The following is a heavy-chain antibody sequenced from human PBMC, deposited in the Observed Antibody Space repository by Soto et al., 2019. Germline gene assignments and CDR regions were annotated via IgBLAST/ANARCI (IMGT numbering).Heavy chain of an antibody. Sequence: QVQLVESGGGVVQPGRSLRLSCAASGFTFSSYAMHWVRQAPGKGLEWVAVISYDGSNKYYADSVKGRFTISRDNSKNTLYLQMNSLRAEDTAVYYCARVGSGRLAYYYGMDVWGQGTTVTVSS. CDR3: ARVGSGRLAYYYGMDV. CDR1: GFTFSSYA. D-gene: IGHD1-26*01. J-gene: IGHJ6*02. CDR2: ISYDGSNK. V-gene: IGHV3-30-3*01.